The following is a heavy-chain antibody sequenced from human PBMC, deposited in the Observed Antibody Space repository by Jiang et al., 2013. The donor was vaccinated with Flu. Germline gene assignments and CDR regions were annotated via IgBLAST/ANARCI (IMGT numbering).Heavy chain of an antibody. Sequence: SQTLSLTCAISGDSVSSNSAAWNWIRQSPSRGLEWLGRTYYRSKWYNDYAVSVKSRITINPDTSKNQFSLQLNSVTPEDTAVYYCARAPMVRGVTHHYYDGMDVWGKGTTVTVSS. CDR3: ARAPMVRGVTHHYYDGMDV. V-gene: IGHV6-1*01. CDR2: TYYRSKWYN. CDR1: GDSVSSNSAA. J-gene: IGHJ6*04. D-gene: IGHD3-10*01.